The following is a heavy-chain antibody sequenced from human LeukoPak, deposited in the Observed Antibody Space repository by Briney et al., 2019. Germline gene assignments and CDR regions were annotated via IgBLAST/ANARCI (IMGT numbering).Heavy chain of an antibody. V-gene: IGHV4-34*01. CDR1: GGSFSGYY. CDR2: INHSGST. D-gene: IGHD1-26*01. Sequence: SETLSHTCAVYGGSFSGYYWSWIRQPPGKGLEWIGEINHSGSTNYNPSLKSRVTISVDTSKNQFSLKLSSVTAADTAVYYCARIVGAAVDYWGQGTLVTVSS. J-gene: IGHJ4*02. CDR3: ARIVGAAVDY.